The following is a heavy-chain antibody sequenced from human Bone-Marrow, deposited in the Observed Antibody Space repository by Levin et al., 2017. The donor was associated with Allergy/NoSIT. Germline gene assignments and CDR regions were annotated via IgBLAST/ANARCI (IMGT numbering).Heavy chain of an antibody. CDR2: MNPNSGNT. CDR1: GYTFTSYD. CDR3: ARVHYVSTIFGVVKRVYYYYGMDV. Sequence: GESLKISCKASGYTFTSYDINWVRQATGQGLEWMGWMNPNSGNTGYAQKFQGRVTMTRNTSISTAYMELSSLRSEDTAVYYCARVHYVSTIFGVVKRVYYYYGMDVWGQGTTVTVSS. D-gene: IGHD3-3*01. J-gene: IGHJ6*02. V-gene: IGHV1-8*01.